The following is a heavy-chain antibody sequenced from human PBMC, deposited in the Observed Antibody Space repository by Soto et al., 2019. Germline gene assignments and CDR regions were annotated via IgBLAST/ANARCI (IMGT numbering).Heavy chain of an antibody. CDR2: ISSSSSYI. Sequence: PGGSLRLSCAASGFTFSSYSMNWVRQAPGKGLEWVSSISSSSSYIYYADSVKGRFTISRDNAKNSLYLQMNSLRAEDTAVYYCARKYYDSSGYYYDSAAFDIWGQGTMVTVS. CDR1: GFTFSSYS. J-gene: IGHJ3*02. D-gene: IGHD3-22*01. CDR3: ARKYYDSSGYYYDSAAFDI. V-gene: IGHV3-21*01.